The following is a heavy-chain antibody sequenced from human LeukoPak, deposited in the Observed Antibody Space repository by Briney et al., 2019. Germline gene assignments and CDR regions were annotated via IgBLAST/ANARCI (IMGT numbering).Heavy chain of an antibody. CDR1: GFTFSSYG. CDR3: AKDGTTVTTLYRPTNWFGP. J-gene: IGHJ5*02. V-gene: IGHV3-30*18. D-gene: IGHD4-11*01. CDR2: ISYDGSNI. Sequence: HPGGSLRLSCAASGFTFSSYGMHWVRQAPGKGLDWVAVISYDGSNIYYADFVKGRFTISRDNSKNTLFLQMNSLRADDTAVYYCAKDGTTVTTLYRPTNWFGPWGQGTLVTVSS.